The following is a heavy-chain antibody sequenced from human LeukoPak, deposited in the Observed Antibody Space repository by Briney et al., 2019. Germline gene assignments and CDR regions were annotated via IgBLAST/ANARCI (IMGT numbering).Heavy chain of an antibody. V-gene: IGHV3-30*04. CDR1: GFTFSNFA. Sequence: TGGSLRLSCAATGFTFSNFAMHWVRQAPGKGLEWVAVVSYDGSYKYYADSVKGRFTISRDNSKNTLYLQMNSLRAEDTAVYYCAKGRNGSNFDYWGQGTLVTVSS. J-gene: IGHJ4*02. CDR2: VSYDGSYK. D-gene: IGHD2-15*01. CDR3: AKGRNGSNFDY.